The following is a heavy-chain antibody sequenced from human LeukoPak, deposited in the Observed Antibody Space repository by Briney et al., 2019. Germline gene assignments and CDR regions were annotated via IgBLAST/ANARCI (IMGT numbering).Heavy chain of an antibody. CDR1: GFTFSTYN. CDR3: ARVRYSSSWYYTFDY. Sequence: GGSLRLSCAASGFTFSTYNMNWVRQAPGKGLEWVSSISSSSSYIYYADSVRGRFTISRDNAKNSLYLQMNSLRAEDTAVYYCARVRYSSSWYYTFDYWGQGTLVTVSS. D-gene: IGHD6-13*01. CDR2: ISSSSSYI. J-gene: IGHJ4*02. V-gene: IGHV3-21*01.